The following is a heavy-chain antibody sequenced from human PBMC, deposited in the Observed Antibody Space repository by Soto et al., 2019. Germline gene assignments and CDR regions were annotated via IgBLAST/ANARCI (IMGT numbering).Heavy chain of an antibody. J-gene: IGHJ4*02. CDR1: GFTFSSYG. CDR2: ISYDGSNK. CDR3: AKDHADYGDYDYGVDY. V-gene: IGHV3-30*18. D-gene: IGHD4-17*01. Sequence: GGSLRLSCAASGFTFSSYGMHWVRQAPGKGLEWVAVISYDGSNKYYADSVKGRFTISRDNSKNTLYLQMNSLRAEDTAVYYCAKDHADYGDYDYGVDYWGQGTLVTVSS.